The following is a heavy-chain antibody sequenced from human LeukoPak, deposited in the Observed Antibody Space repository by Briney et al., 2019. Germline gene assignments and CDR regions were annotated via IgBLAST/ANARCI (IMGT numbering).Heavy chain of an antibody. D-gene: IGHD2-2*01. Sequence: GGSLRLSCAASGFTFSSYAMSWVRQAPGKGLERVSAISSGGNTYYADSVKGRFTISRDNSKNTLNLQMNSLRAEDTAVYYCAKRLSYNFDYWGQGTLVTVSS. V-gene: IGHV3-23*01. CDR1: GFTFSSYA. J-gene: IGHJ4*02. CDR2: ISSGGNT. CDR3: AKRLSYNFDY.